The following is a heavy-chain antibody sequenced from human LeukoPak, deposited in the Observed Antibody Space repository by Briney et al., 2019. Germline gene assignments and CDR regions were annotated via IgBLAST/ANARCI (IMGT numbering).Heavy chain of an antibody. CDR1: GFTFGSYG. D-gene: IGHD3-10*01. V-gene: IGHV3-33*01. J-gene: IGHJ1*01. CDR2: IWYDAYDK. CDR3: ARDLIPRRCAHGDS. Sequence: PGRSLRLSCAASGFTFGSYGMHWVRQAPGKGLEWVAAIWYDAYDKYYADSVKGRFTISRDNSKNTLYLQMNSLRAEDTAVYYCARDLIPRRCAHGDSWGQGTLVTVSS.